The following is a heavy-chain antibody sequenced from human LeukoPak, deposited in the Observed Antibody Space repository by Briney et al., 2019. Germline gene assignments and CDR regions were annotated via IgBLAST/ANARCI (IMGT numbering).Heavy chain of an antibody. CDR2: IKRDGSGE. D-gene: IGHD1-26*01. CDR3: ASLLGDKTIFDY. J-gene: IGHJ4*02. CDR1: GFIFRSSW. Sequence: PGGSLRLSCAASGFIFRSSWLSWVRQAPGKGLEWVANIKRDGSGEYYVDSVKGRLTISRDNAKNSLYLQMNSLRAEDTAVYYCASLLGDKTIFDYWGQGTLVTVSS. V-gene: IGHV3-7*01.